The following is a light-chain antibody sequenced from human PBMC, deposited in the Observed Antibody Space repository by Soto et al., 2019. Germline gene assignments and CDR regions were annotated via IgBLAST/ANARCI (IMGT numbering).Light chain of an antibody. Sequence: EVVMTQSPATLSVSPGERATLSCRASQTVSSNLAWYQQKPGQAPRLLIYDASTRATGIPARFSGSGSGTEFTLTISSLQSEDSAVYFCQQYNNWPPYTIGHGTKVDIK. CDR3: QQYNNWPPYT. J-gene: IGKJ3*01. CDR1: QTVSSN. CDR2: DAS. V-gene: IGKV3-15*01.